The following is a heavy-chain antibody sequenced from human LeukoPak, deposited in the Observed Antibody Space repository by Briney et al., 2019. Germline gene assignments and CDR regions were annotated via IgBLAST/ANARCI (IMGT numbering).Heavy chain of an antibody. V-gene: IGHV3-7*01. CDR1: GFTFSRYW. Sequence: PGGSLRLSCAASGFTFSRYWMSWVRQAPGKGLEWVANIKQDGSERYYVDSVKGRFTISRDNAKNSLYLQMNNLRAGDTAVFYCARDYYYYMDVWGKGTTVTVSS. CDR3: ARDYYYYMDV. CDR2: IKQDGSER. J-gene: IGHJ6*03.